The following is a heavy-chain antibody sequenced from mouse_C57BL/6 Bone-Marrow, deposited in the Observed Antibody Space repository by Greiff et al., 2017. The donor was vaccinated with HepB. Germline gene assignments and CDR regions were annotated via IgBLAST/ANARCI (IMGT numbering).Heavy chain of an antibody. CDR3: ARWRGNYYGSSYGY. D-gene: IGHD1-1*01. CDR2: IYPRSGNT. J-gene: IGHJ2*01. CDR1: GYTFTSYG. Sequence: VQLQQSGAELARPGASVKLSCKASGYTFTSYGISWVKQRTGQGLEWIGEIYPRSGNTYYNEKFKGKATLTADKSSSTAYMELRSLTSEDSAVYFCARWRGNYYGSSYGYWGQGTTLTVSS. V-gene: IGHV1-81*01.